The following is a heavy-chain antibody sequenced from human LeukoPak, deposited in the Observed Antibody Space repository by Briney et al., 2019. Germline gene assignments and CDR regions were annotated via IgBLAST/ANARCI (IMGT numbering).Heavy chain of an antibody. CDR3: ARGLYRGITIFGVVTRFDP. J-gene: IGHJ5*02. CDR1: GFTFSSYE. CDR2: MSYSGRT. Sequence: LRLSCAASGFTFSSYEMNWVRQPPGKGLEWIGSMSYSGRTYYNPSLKTRVTVSLDTSKNQFSLNLISVTAADTAVYYCARGLYRGITIFGVVTRFDPWGQGTLVTVSS. V-gene: IGHV4-39*07. D-gene: IGHD3-3*01.